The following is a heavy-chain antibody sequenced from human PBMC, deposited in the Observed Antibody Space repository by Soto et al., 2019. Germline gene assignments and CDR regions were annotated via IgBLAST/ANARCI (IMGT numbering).Heavy chain of an antibody. V-gene: IGHV3-30*18. CDR1: GFTFNNSG. D-gene: IGHD5-12*01. Sequence: GGSLRLSCRVSGFTFNNSGMHWVRQAPGKGLEWMAVISYDGSDKYYADFAKGRVIISRDNSKNTLNLEMNSLRAEDTATYYCVKDRVPGAYGHYYGMDVWGQGTTVTVSS. J-gene: IGHJ6*02. CDR3: VKDRVPGAYGHYYGMDV. CDR2: ISYDGSDK.